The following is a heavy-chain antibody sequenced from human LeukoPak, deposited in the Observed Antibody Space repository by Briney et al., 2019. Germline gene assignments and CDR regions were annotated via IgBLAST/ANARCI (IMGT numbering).Heavy chain of an antibody. D-gene: IGHD6-13*01. V-gene: IGHV3-23*01. CDR3: AREKGAAAAGTGRWFDP. Sequence: QSGGSLRLSCAASGFTFSSYGMHWVRQAPGKGLEWVSVISGSGDSTYYADSVKGRFTISRDNSKNTLYLQMNSLRAEDTAVYYCAREKGAAAAGTGRWFDPWGQRTLVTVSS. CDR1: GFTFSSYG. CDR2: ISGSGDST. J-gene: IGHJ5*02.